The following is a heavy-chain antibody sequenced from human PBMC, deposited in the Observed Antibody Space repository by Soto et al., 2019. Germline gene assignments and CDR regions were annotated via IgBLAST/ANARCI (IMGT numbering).Heavy chain of an antibody. CDR1: GYTFIGYY. CDR3: ARSGGGYDLGDY. CDR2: INPNRGGA. V-gene: IGHV1-2*04. D-gene: IGHD5-12*01. J-gene: IGHJ4*02. Sequence: QVQLVQSGAEVKKPGASVKVSCKASGYTFIGYYIHWVRQAPGQGLEWMGWINPNRGGAKYSQKFRAWVTMTSDTSISTAYMELSRLKSDDTAVYYCARSGGGYDLGDYWGQGTLVTVSS.